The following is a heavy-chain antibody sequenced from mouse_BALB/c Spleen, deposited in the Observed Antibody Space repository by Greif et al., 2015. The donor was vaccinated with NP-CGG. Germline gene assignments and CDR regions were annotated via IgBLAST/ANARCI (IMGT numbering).Heavy chain of an antibody. J-gene: IGHJ4*01. CDR1: GFAFSSYD. V-gene: IGHV5-12-1*01. CDR3: ARQEEYAYGHAMDY. D-gene: IGHD2-2*01. Sequence: EVQLQQSGGGLVKPGGSLKLSCAASGFAFSSYDMSWVRQTPEKRLEWVAYISSGGGSTYYPDTVKGRFTISRDNAKNTPYLQMSSLMSEDTAMYYCARQEEYAYGHAMDYWGQGTSVTVSS. CDR2: ISSGGGST.